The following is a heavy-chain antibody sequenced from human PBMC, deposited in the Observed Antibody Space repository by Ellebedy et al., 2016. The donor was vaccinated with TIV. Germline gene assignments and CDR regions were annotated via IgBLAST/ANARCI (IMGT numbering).Heavy chain of an antibody. J-gene: IGHJ4*02. D-gene: IGHD6-6*01. CDR1: GGSISSSSYY. CDR3: ASANVAAPLAY. V-gene: IGHV4-31*03. Sequence: SETLSLTCTVSGGSISSSSYYWGWIRQHPGTGLEWIGYIYYSGSTYYNPSLKSRVTISVDTSKNQFSLKLSSVTAADTAMYYCASANVAAPLAYWGQGTLVTVSS. CDR2: IYYSGST.